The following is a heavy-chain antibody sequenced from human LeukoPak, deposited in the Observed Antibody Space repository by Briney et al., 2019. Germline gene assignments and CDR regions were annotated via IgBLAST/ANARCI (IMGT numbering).Heavy chain of an antibody. V-gene: IGHV3-21*01. CDR1: GFTFSSYN. CDR2: IRSSSSYI. J-gene: IGHJ4*02. CDR3: AREGYYGSGSPPSLYFDY. D-gene: IGHD3-10*01. Sequence: PGGSLRLSCAASGFTFSSYNMNWVRQAPGKGLEWVSSIRSSSSYIYYADSVKGRFTISRDNAKNSLYLQMNSLRAEDTAVYYCAREGYYGSGSPPSLYFDYWGQGTLVTVSS.